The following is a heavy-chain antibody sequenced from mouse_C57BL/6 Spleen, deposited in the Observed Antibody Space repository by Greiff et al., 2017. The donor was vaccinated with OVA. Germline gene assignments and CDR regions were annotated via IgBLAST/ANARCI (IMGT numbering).Heavy chain of an antibody. Sequence: DVMLVESGGGLVKPGGSLKLSCAASGFTFSSYAMSWVRQTPEKRLEWVATISDGGSYTYYPDNVKGRFTISRDNAKNNLYLQMSHLKSEDTAMYYCASFSNWDWYFDVWGTGTTVTVSS. J-gene: IGHJ1*03. V-gene: IGHV5-4*03. CDR2: ISDGGSYT. CDR3: ASFSNWDWYFDV. D-gene: IGHD4-1*01. CDR1: GFTFSSYA.